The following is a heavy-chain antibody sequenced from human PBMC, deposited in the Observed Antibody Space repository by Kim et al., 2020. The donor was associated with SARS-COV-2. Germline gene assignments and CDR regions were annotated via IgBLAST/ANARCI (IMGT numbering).Heavy chain of an antibody. J-gene: IGHJ4*02. CDR1: GFTFDDYA. Sequence: GGSLRLSCAASGFTFDDYAMHWVRQAPGKGLEWVSDISWNSGSIGYADSVKGRFTISRDNAKNSLYLQMNSLRAEDTALYYCAKDISDGSVGGYFDYWGQGTLVTVSS. V-gene: IGHV3-9*01. CDR3: AKDISDGSVGGYFDY. D-gene: IGHD3-10*01. CDR2: ISWNSGSI.